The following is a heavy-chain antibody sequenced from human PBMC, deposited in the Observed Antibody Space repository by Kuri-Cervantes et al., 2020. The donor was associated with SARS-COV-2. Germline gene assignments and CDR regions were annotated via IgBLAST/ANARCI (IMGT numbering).Heavy chain of an antibody. V-gene: IGHV3-21*04. CDR2: ISSSSSYI. J-gene: IGHJ6*02. D-gene: IGHD3-3*01. Sequence: GESLKISCAASGFTFSSSSMNWVRQAPGKGLEWVSSISSSSSYIYYADSVKGRFTISRDNAKNSLYLQMNSLRAEDTAVYYCARDSSSITIFGVVTRYGMDVWGQGTTVTVSS. CDR3: ARDSSSITIFGVVTRYGMDV. CDR1: GFTFSSSS.